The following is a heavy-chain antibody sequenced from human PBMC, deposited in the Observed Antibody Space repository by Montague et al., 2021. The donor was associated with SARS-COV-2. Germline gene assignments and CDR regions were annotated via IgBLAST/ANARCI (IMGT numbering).Heavy chain of an antibody. J-gene: IGHJ4*02. CDR3: ARGDGHYYGSGTYPYY. D-gene: IGHD3-10*01. V-gene: IGHV4-59*01. Sequence: ETLSLTCTVSGGSLTSYYWSWIRQPPGKGLEYIGYIHYSGSTNYNPSLKSRVTMSVDTSKNQFSLKLSSVTAADTAVYYCARGDGHYYGSGTYPYYWGQGTLVTVSS. CDR1: GGSLTSYY. CDR2: IHYSGST.